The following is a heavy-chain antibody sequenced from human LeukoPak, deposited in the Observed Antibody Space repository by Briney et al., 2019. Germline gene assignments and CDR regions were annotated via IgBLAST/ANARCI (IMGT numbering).Heavy chain of an antibody. CDR2: ISGPGYTI. D-gene: IGHD6-13*01. Sequence: GGSLRLSCAASGFTFSDYYMTWIRQAPGKGLEWVSYISGPGYTIYYADSVKGRFTISRDNAKNSLYLQMNSLRAEDTAVYYCARDLGSSWLFDYWGQGTLVTVSS. V-gene: IGHV3-11*01. CDR3: ARDLGSSWLFDY. J-gene: IGHJ4*02. CDR1: GFTFSDYY.